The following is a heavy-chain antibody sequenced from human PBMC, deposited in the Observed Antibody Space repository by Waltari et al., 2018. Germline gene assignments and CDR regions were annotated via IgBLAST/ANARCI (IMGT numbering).Heavy chain of an antibody. CDR3: VRNQWKVSLFDF. Sequence: QVQLQQWGAGLLKPSETLSLTCAVYDGSFSGYFWSWIRQSPGKGLEWIGQINRDGSNIYNPSLKSRVAMSVDTLKSQISLTLISVTAADTAVYYCVRNQWKVSLFDFWGQGAKVSVSS. CDR1: DGSFSGYF. D-gene: IGHD1-1*01. V-gene: IGHV4-34*01. CDR2: INRDGSN. J-gene: IGHJ4*02.